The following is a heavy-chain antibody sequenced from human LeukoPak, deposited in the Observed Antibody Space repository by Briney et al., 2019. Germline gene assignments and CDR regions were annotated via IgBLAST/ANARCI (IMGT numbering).Heavy chain of an antibody. Sequence: ASVKVSFKASGYTFGDYGISWVRQAPGQGLEWMGWINTYNGNTNYAQKFQGRLTMTTETSTTTAYMELRSLRSDDTAVYYCARDRYSSGCSHYWGQGTLVTVSS. CDR3: ARDRYSSGCSHY. CDR1: GYTFGDYG. V-gene: IGHV1-18*01. D-gene: IGHD6-19*01. CDR2: INTYNGNT. J-gene: IGHJ4*02.